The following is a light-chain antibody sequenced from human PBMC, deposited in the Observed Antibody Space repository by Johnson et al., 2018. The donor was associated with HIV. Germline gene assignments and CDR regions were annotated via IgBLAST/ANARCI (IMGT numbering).Light chain of an antibody. J-gene: IGLJ1*01. V-gene: IGLV1-51*01. Sequence: QSVLTQPPSVSAAPGQKVTISCSGSSSNIGSHYVSWYRQLPGTAPKLLIYDNNKRPSGIPARFSGSKSGTSATMGITGLQPGDDADYYCGTWDSSLGDVGHVCGTGTKVTAL. CDR2: DNN. CDR3: GTWDSSLGDVGHV. CDR1: SSNIGSHY.